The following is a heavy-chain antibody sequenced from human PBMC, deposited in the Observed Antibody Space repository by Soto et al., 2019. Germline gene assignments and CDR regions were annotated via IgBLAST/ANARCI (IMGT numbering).Heavy chain of an antibody. D-gene: IGHD6-13*01. CDR1: GLTFTIYT. CDR2: ISSSSDYI. CDR3: ARARVYATGPLDF. V-gene: IGHV3-21*06. J-gene: IGHJ4*02. Sequence: RGSLLLSCASYGLTFTIYTMTWVGQAPGKGLEWVSSISSSSDYIYYADSMKGRVTISRDNAKNSLFLDMNSLTGEDTAVYYCARARVYATGPLDFWGQGTLVTVSS.